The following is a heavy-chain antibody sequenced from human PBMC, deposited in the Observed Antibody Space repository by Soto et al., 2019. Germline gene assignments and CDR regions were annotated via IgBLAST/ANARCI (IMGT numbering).Heavy chain of an antibody. Sequence: QVQLVESGGGLVKPGGSLRLSCAASGFTFSDYYMSWIRQAPGKGLEWVSYISSSGSTIYYADSVKGRFTISRDNAKNSLSLQMNSRRAEDKAVYYCARMSGYAGERCDYYGMDVWGQGTTVTVSS. CDR3: ARMSGYAGERCDYYGMDV. J-gene: IGHJ6*02. V-gene: IGHV3-11*01. D-gene: IGHD5-12*01. CDR2: ISSSGSTI. CDR1: GFTFSDYY.